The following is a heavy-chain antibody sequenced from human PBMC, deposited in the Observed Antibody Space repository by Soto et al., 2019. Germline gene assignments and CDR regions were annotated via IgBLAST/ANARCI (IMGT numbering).Heavy chain of an antibody. Sequence: SETLSLTCAVSGGSISSSNWWSWVRQPPGKGLERIGEIYHSGSTNYNPSLKSRVTISVDKSKNQFSLKLSSVTAADTAVYYCARIHSSSSGGIWFDPWGQGTLVTVSS. D-gene: IGHD6-6*01. V-gene: IGHV4-4*02. CDR2: IYHSGST. CDR1: GGSISSSNW. J-gene: IGHJ5*02. CDR3: ARIHSSSSGGIWFDP.